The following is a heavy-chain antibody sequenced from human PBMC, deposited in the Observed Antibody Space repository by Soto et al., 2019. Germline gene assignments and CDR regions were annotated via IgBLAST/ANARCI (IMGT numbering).Heavy chain of an antibody. D-gene: IGHD3-3*01. CDR1: GYTFTSYG. J-gene: IGHJ4*02. Sequence: GASVKVSCKASGYTFTSYGISWVRQAPGQGLEWMGWISAYNGNTNYAQKLQGRVTMTTDTSTSTAYMGLRSLRSDDTAVYYCARDRRYDFWSGYYDYWGQGTLVTVSS. CDR2: ISAYNGNT. CDR3: ARDRRYDFWSGYYDY. V-gene: IGHV1-18*01.